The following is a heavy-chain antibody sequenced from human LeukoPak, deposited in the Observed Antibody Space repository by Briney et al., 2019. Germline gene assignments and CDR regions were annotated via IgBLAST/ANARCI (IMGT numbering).Heavy chain of an antibody. V-gene: IGHV3-21*01. Sequence: GGSLRLTCAASGFAFSNYAMNWVGQAPGKGLEWVSTISSAGTYMYYADSVKGRFTISRDNAKNSLYLQMDSLRVEDTAVYYCANWHGLDCSGGTCYSELDPWGQGTLVTVSS. J-gene: IGHJ5*01. CDR1: GFAFSNYA. CDR3: ANWHGLDCSGGTCYSELDP. D-gene: IGHD2-15*01. CDR2: ISSAGTYM.